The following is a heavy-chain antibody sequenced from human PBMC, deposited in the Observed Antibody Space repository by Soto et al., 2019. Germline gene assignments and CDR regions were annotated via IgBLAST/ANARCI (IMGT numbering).Heavy chain of an antibody. CDR3: AIADGDYDY. Sequence: PSETLSLTCTVSGGSISSSSYYWGWIRQPPGKGLEWIGNIYYSGSTYYNPSLKSRVTISVDTSKNQFSLKLSSVTAADTAVYYCAIADGDYDYWGQGTLVTVSS. V-gene: IGHV4-39*07. CDR1: GGSISSSSYY. CDR2: IYYSGST. J-gene: IGHJ4*02. D-gene: IGHD4-17*01.